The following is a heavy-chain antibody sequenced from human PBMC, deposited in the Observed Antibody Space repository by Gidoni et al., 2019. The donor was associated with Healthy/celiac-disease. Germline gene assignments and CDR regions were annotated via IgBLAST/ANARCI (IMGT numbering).Heavy chain of an antibody. Sequence: QLQLQESGPGLVKPSETLSLTCTVSGGSISSSSYYWGWIRQPPGKGLEWIGSIYYSGSTYYNPSLKSRVTISVDTSKNQFSLKLSSVTAADTAVYYCARHNSEIIAAALYYYYYMDVWGKGTTVTVSS. V-gene: IGHV4-39*01. CDR1: GGSISSSSYY. CDR2: IYYSGST. J-gene: IGHJ6*03. D-gene: IGHD6-13*01. CDR3: ARHNSEIIAAALYYYYYMDV.